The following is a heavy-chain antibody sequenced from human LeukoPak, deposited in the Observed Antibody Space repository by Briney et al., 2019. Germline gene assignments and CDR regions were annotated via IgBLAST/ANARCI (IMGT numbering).Heavy chain of an antibody. J-gene: IGHJ6*02. D-gene: IGHD2-2*01. CDR2: IWYDGSNK. CDR3: ARDQGIVVVPAARRGYYYYGMDV. V-gene: IGHV3-33*01. Sequence: PGGSLRLSCAASGFTFSSYGMHWVRQAPGKGLEWVAVIWYDGSNKYYADSVKGRFTISRDNSKNTLYLQMNSLRAEDTAVYYCARDQGIVVVPAARRGYYYYGMDVWGQGTTVTVSS. CDR1: GFTFSSYG.